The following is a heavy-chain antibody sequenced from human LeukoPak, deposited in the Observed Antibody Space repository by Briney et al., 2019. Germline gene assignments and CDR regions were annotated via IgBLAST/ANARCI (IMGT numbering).Heavy chain of an antibody. CDR2: IIPIFGTA. V-gene: IGHV1-69*05. CDR1: GGTFSSYA. J-gene: IGHJ3*02. CDR3: ARGDTYYYDSSGYFCAFDS. Sequence: SVKVSCKASGGTFSSYAISWVRQAPGQGLGWMGGIIPIFGTANYAQKFQGRVTITTDESTSTAYMELSSLRSEDTAVYYCARGDTYYYDSSGYFCAFDSWGQGTMVTVSS. D-gene: IGHD3-22*01.